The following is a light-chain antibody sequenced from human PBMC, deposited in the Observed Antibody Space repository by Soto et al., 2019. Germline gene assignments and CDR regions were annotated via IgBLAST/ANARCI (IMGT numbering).Light chain of an antibody. CDR2: DVS. V-gene: IGLV2-14*03. CDR3: GSYTTSSNYV. J-gene: IGLJ1*01. CDR1: ISDVGSYNY. Sequence: ALTQPASVSGSPGQSITISCTGTISDVGSYNYVSWYQQYPGRAPKLMIYDVSTRPSGVSDRFSGSKSGNTASLTISGLRAEDEADYYCGSYTTSSNYVFGTGTKVTVL.